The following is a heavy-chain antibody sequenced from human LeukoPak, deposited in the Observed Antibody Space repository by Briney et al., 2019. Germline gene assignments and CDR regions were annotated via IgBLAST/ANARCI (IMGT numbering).Heavy chain of an antibody. CDR1: GYTFSDYG. CDR2: ISAYNGHT. J-gene: IGHJ4*02. CDR3: ARAERTAITHDY. V-gene: IGHV1-18*01. D-gene: IGHD5-18*01. Sequence: AASVKVSCKASGYTFSDYGVSWVRQAPRQGLEWMGWISAYNGHTNYAQKLQGRVTMTTDTSTSTAYMELRSLRSDDTAVYFCARAERTAITHDYWGQGTLVTVSS.